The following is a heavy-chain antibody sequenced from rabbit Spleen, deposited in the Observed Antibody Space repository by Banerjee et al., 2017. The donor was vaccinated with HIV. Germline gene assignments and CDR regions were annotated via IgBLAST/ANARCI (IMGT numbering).Heavy chain of an antibody. CDR3: ARGSATMTMVITGYYLSL. CDR2: IYTGGSGST. V-gene: IGHV1S40*01. J-gene: IGHJ3*01. CDR1: GFDLNNYYY. Sequence: QSLEESGGDLVKPGGSLTLTCKASGFDLNNYYYICWVRQAPGKGLEWIACIYTGGSGSTAYASWAKGRFTISKTSSTTVTLQLNSLTAADTATYFCARGSATMTMVITGYYLSLWGQGTLVTVS. D-gene: IGHD2-1*01.